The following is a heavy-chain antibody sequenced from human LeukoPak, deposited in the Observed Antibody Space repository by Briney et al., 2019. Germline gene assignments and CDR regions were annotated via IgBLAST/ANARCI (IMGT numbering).Heavy chain of an antibody. CDR1: GFTVYSNY. CDR2: LSSGDSS. CDR3: TRVDDIDRGWFQH. D-gene: IGHD6-19*01. Sequence: PGGSLRFSGAASGFTVYSNYMNWVRQTPGKGLEWGSVLSSGDSSFYTDSVKGRFTVSRDNSKTTVYLQMNSLRAEDTAVYYCTRVDDIDRGWFQHWGQGTLVTVSS. V-gene: IGHV3-53*01. J-gene: IGHJ1*01.